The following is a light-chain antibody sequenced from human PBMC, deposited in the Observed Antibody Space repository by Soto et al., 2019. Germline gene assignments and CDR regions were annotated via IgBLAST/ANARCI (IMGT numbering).Light chain of an antibody. J-gene: IGLJ1*01. Sequence: QSVLTQPASVSGSPGQSITISCAGTSSDVGRYTYVSWYQQHPGKAPKLIIYDVYNRPSGVSTRFSGSKSGNTASLTISGLQAEDEADYYCTSYTCDSIPYVSGGGTKVTVL. CDR2: DVY. CDR3: TSYTCDSIPYV. CDR1: SSDVGRYTY. V-gene: IGLV2-14*01.